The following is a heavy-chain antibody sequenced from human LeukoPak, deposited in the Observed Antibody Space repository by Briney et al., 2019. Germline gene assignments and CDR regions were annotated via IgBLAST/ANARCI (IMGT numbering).Heavy chain of an antibody. Sequence: SETLSLTCTVSGGSISSGDYYWSWLRQPPGTGLEWIGEVHLDGRTNYNPSLTGRLTMSVDLYENHISLKLTSVTAADTAVYYCAREGGFYRPLDYSGQGTLVTVSS. J-gene: IGHJ4*02. CDR1: GGSISSGDYY. D-gene: IGHD3-3*01. CDR3: AREGGFYRPLDY. V-gene: IGHV4-39*07. CDR2: VHLDGRT.